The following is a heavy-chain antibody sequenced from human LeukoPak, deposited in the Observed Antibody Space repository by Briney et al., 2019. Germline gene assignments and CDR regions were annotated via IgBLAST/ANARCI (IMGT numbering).Heavy chain of an antibody. CDR3: ARDLGYYYDSSGRWFDP. V-gene: IGHV4-39*07. D-gene: IGHD3-22*01. CDR1: GGSISSSSYY. CDR2: IYYSGST. Sequence: PSETLSLTCTVSGGSISSSSYYWGRIRQPPGKGLEWIGSIYYSGSTYYNPSLKSRVTISVDTSKNQFSLKLSSVTAADTAVYYCARDLGYYYDSSGRWFDPWGQGTLVTVSS. J-gene: IGHJ5*02.